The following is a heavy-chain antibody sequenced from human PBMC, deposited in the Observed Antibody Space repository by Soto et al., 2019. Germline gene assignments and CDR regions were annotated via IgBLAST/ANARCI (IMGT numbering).Heavy chain of an antibody. D-gene: IGHD5-18*01. Sequence: GASVKVSCKASGGTFSSYAISWVRQAPGQGLEWMGGIIPIFGTANYAQKFQGRGTITADESTSTAYMELSSLRSEDTAVYYCASHTAMVITIFDYWGQGTLVTVSS. CDR3: ASHTAMVITIFDY. J-gene: IGHJ4*02. CDR2: IIPIFGTA. V-gene: IGHV1-69*13. CDR1: GGTFSSYA.